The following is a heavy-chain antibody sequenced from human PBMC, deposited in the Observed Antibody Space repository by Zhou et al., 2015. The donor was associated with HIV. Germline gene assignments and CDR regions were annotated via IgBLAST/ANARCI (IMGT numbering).Heavy chain of an antibody. CDR1: GFTVTNNY. D-gene: IGHD3-10*01. Sequence: EVQLVETGGGLIQPGRSLRLSCAASGFTVTNNYMNWVRQAPGKGLEWVSVIYIGGTTFYADSVKGRFTISRDNSKNTLYLQMSSLRAEDTAVYYCARGGQLGEFDCWGQGTLVTVSS. CDR3: ARGGQLGEFDC. CDR2: IYIGGTT. V-gene: IGHV3-53*02. J-gene: IGHJ4*02.